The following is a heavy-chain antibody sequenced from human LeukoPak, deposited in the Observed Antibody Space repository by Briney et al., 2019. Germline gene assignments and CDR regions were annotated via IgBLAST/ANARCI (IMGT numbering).Heavy chain of an antibody. CDR3: AKGPRFLEWLTQGNDAFDI. CDR2: ISGSGGST. CDR1: GFTFSSYA. J-gene: IGHJ3*02. D-gene: IGHD3-3*01. V-gene: IGHV3-23*01. Sequence: PGGSLRLPCAASGFTFSSYAMSWVRQAPGKGLEWVSAISGSGGSTYYADSVKGRFTISRDNSKNTLYLQMNSLRAEDTAVYYCAKGPRFLEWLTQGNDAFDIWGQGTMVTVSS.